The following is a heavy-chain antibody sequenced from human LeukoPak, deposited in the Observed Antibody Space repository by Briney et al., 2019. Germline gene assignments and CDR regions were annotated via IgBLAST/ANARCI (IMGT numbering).Heavy chain of an antibody. D-gene: IGHD3-22*01. Sequence: GGSLRLSCAASGFTFSSYWMSWVRQAPGKGLEWVANIKQDGSEKYYVDSVKGRFTISRDNAKNSLYLQMNSLRAEDTAVYYCASLTYYYDSSGYWKPFDYWGQGTLVTVSS. CDR2: IKQDGSEK. V-gene: IGHV3-7*01. CDR3: ASLTYYYDSSGYWKPFDY. J-gene: IGHJ4*02. CDR1: GFTFSSYW.